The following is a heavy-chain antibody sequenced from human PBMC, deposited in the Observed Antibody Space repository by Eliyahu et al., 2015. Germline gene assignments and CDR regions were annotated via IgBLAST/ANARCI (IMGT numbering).Heavy chain of an antibody. J-gene: IGHJ6*03. CDR2: IKSKTDGGTT. CDR1: GFPXQYXX. Sequence: EVQLVESGGGLVKPGGSLRLSLXASGFPXQYXXXXLXSXVPRKGLEWVGRIKSKTDGGTTDYAAPVKGRFTISRDDSKNTLYLQMNSLKTEDTAVYYCTTDPPTVCSGGSCYYSYYYYYMDVWGKGTTVTVSS. CDR3: TTDPPTVCSGGSCYYSYYYYYMDV. V-gene: IGHV3-15*01. D-gene: IGHD2-15*01.